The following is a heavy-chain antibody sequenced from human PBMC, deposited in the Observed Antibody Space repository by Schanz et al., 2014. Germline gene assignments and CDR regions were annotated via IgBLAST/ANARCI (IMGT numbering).Heavy chain of an antibody. CDR3: AKSERNED. CDR1: GFTFSDAW. CDR2: IGVDGTTT. V-gene: IGHV3-23*04. Sequence: EVQLVESGGGLVKPGGFLRLSCAASGFTFSDAWMSWVRQAPGKGLEWVSVIGVDGTTTYYADSVKGRFTISRDNSKNTLYLQMNSLRAEDTAVYFCAKSERNEDWGQGTLVTVSS. J-gene: IGHJ4*02. D-gene: IGHD1-1*01.